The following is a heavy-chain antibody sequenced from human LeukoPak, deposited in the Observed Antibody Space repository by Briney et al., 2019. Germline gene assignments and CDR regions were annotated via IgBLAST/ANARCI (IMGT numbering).Heavy chain of an antibody. J-gene: IGHJ3*02. V-gene: IGHV4-4*07. CDR3: ARGRYCSADICSGGDAFDI. CDR2: IYTRGST. Sequence: KPSETLSLTCTVPGGSINNYYWSWIRQPAGKGLEWIGRIYTRGSTNYNPSLKSRVTMSVDTSKNQFSLKLSSVTAADTAVYYCARGRYCSADICSGGDAFDIWGQGTMVSVSS. D-gene: IGHD2-15*01. CDR1: GGSINNYY.